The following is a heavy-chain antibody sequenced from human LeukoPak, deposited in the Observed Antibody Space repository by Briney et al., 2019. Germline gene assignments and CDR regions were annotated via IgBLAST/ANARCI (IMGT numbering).Heavy chain of an antibody. V-gene: IGHV4-4*07. CDR3: ARYGPDASSSASFDF. CDR1: GGSLSSYY. D-gene: IGHD6-6*01. J-gene: IGHJ4*02. Sequence: SETLSVTCTVSGGSLSSYYWSWIRQPAGKGLEWIGRIFTSGRTNYNPSLKSRVTMSVDTSKNQFSLKLNSVTAADTAVYYCARYGPDASSSASFDFWGQGTLVTVSS. CDR2: IFTSGRT.